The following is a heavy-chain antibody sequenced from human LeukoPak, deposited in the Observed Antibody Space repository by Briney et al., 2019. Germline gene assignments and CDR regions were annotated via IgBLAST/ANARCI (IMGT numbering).Heavy chain of an antibody. V-gene: IGHV3-7*01. Sequence: GGSLRLSCAASGFSFSSYWMSWVRQAPGKGLEWVANINQDGSEKYFVDSVKGRFTISRDDAKSSLYLQMNSLRAGGTAVYYCARDGGSADLWGQGTMVTVSS. J-gene: IGHJ3*01. CDR2: INQDGSEK. CDR1: GFSFSSYW. D-gene: IGHD2-15*01. CDR3: ARDGGSADL.